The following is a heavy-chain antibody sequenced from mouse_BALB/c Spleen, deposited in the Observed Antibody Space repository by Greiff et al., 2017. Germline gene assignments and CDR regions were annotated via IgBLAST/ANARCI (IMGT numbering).Heavy chain of an antibody. CDR3: ARDVSGYKGAMDY. D-gene: IGHD1-2*01. J-gene: IGHJ4*01. Sequence: EVKLVESGGGLVKPGGSLKLSCAASGFTFSSYAMSWVRQSPEKRLEWVAEISSGGSYTYYPDTVTGRFTISRDNAKNTLYLEMSSLRSEDTAMYYCARDVSGYKGAMDYWGQGTSVTVSS. CDR2: ISSGGSYT. CDR1: GFTFSSYA. V-gene: IGHV5-9-4*01.